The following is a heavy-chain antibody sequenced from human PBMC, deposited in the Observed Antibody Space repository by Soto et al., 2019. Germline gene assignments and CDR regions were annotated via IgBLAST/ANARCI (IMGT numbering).Heavy chain of an antibody. CDR2: INPSGGST. CDR3: ARDMIVVLDDPFDI. J-gene: IGHJ3*02. Sequence: ASVKVSCKASGYTFTSYYIHWVRQAPGQGLEWMGIINPSGGSTSYAQKFQGRVTMTRDTSTGTVYMELSSLRSEDTAVYYCARDMIVVLDDPFDIWGQGTMVTV. D-gene: IGHD3-22*01. V-gene: IGHV1-46*01. CDR1: GYTFTSYY.